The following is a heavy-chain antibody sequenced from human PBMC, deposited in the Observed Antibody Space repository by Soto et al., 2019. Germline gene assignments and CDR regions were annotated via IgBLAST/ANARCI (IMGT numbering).Heavy chain of an antibody. CDR2: IYYSGST. CDR1: GGSISSSSYY. J-gene: IGHJ4*02. D-gene: IGHD3-10*01. CDR3: ARLRSGSLDY. V-gene: IGHV4-39*01. Sequence: SETLSLTCTVSGGSISSSSYYWGWIRQPPGKGLEWIGSIYYSGSTYCNPSLKSRVTISVDTSKNQFSLKLSSVTAADTAVYYCARLRSGSLDYWGQGTLVTVSS.